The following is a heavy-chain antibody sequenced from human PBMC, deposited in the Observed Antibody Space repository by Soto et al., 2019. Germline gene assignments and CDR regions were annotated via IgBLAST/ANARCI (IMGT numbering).Heavy chain of an antibody. CDR3: ARGPTDYYDISGDYFLDS. J-gene: IGHJ5*02. V-gene: IGHV1-18*01. Sequence: QVQLVQSGAEVKKPGASVKVSCKASGYTFTTYGMSWVRQAPGQGLDWLGWISNYNGNTKYAERLQGRVTMTTDTTTSTDCMELRSRRSDDTAVYSCARGPTDYYDISGDYFLDSWGQGTLVTVSS. CDR2: ISNYNGNT. CDR1: GYTFTTYG. D-gene: IGHD3-22*01.